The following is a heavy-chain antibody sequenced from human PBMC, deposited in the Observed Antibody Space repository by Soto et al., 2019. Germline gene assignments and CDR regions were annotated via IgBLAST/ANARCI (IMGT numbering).Heavy chain of an antibody. CDR1: GFTVSGPY. J-gene: IGHJ4*02. CDR2: INNAGST. CDR3: TTRRRDAWEASGY. D-gene: IGHD1-26*01. Sequence: EVQLVESGGDLIQPGGSLRLSCAASGFTVSGPYLNWVRQAPGKGLEWVSLINNAGSTYYADSVKGRFTISRDNSKNTLYQQMNGLRGENTAVSYCTTRRRDAWEASGYWGPGTVVTVSS. V-gene: IGHV3-53*01.